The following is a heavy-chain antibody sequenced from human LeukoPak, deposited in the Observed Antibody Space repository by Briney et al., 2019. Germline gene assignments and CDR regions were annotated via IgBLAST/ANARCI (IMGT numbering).Heavy chain of an antibody. CDR2: ISSSATYI. Sequence: GGSLRLSCAASGFTFSTYTMNWVRQAPGKGLEWVSSISSSATYIYYADSVKGRFTISRDNAKNSLYVQMNSLRAEDTAVYYCARDSVGATTFWGQGTLVTVSS. CDR3: ARDSVGATTF. J-gene: IGHJ4*02. CDR1: GFTFSTYT. V-gene: IGHV3-21*01. D-gene: IGHD1-26*01.